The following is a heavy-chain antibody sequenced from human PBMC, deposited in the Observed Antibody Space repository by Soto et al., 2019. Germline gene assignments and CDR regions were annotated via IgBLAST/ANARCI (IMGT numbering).Heavy chain of an antibody. D-gene: IGHD3-3*01. CDR3: ARGTPLYYDFWSCYYNNEGVVDY. Sequence: QVQLQESGPGLVKPSQTLSLTCTVSVGSISSGGYYWSWIRQHPGKGLEWIGYIYYSGSTYYNPYLKGRVSMSVDTSKNQFSLKLSSVAAADTAVDYCARGTPLYYDFWSCYYNNEGVVDYWGQGTLVTVSS. CDR1: VGSISSGGYY. V-gene: IGHV4-31*03. CDR2: IYYSGST. J-gene: IGHJ4*02.